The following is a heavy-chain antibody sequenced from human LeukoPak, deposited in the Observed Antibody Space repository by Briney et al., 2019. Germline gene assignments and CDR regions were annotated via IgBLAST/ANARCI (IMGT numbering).Heavy chain of an antibody. J-gene: IGHJ4*02. CDR2: INPSGGST. D-gene: IGHD3-10*01. CDR1: GYSFTSYY. Sequence: ASVKVSCKASGYSFTSYYIHWVRQAPGQGLEWMGIINPSGGSTSYAPKFQGRVTMTRDTSTSTVYMELSSLRSEDTAVYYCARDIYTSGSLGYWGQGTLVTVPS. CDR3: ARDIYTSGSLGY. V-gene: IGHV1-46*01.